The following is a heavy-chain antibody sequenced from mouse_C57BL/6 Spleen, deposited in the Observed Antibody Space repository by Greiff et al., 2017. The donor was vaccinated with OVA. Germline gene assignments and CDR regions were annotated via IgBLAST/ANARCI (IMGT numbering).Heavy chain of an antibody. J-gene: IGHJ4*01. D-gene: IGHD2-5*01. CDR3: AREGYSNYGAMDY. Sequence: EVQRVESEGGLVQPGSSMKLSCTASGFTFSDYYMAWVRQVPEKGLEWVANINYDGSSTYYLDSLKSRFIISRDNAKNILYLQMSSLKSEDTATYYCAREGYSNYGAMDYRGQGTSVTVSS. CDR2: INYDGSST. CDR1: GFTFSDYY. V-gene: IGHV5-16*01.